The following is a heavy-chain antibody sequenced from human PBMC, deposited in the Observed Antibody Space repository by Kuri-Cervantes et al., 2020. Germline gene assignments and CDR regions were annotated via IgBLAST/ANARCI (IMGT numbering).Heavy chain of an antibody. Sequence: GESLKISCAASGFTFSSYAMSWVRQAPGKGLEWVSAISGSGGSTYYADSVEGRFTISRDNAKNSVYLQMNSLRAEDTAVYYCARVGYNDYDLDYWGQGTLVTVSS. CDR2: ISGSGGST. V-gene: IGHV3-23*01. CDR3: ARVGYNDYDLDY. J-gene: IGHJ4*02. D-gene: IGHD5-12*01. CDR1: GFTFSSYA.